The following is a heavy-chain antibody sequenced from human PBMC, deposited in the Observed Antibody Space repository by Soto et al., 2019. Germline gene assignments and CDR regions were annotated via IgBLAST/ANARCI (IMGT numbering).Heavy chain of an antibody. V-gene: IGHV4-39*02. D-gene: IGHD1-20*01. Sequence: PSETLSLTCTVSGGSISSGNFYWGWVRQAPGKGLEWIGNIFYNVDTYYNPSLKSRVTISVDTSNNRFSLELTSVTAADTALYFCGRAPVYDAPHYFDYWGQGSRVTVSS. J-gene: IGHJ4*02. CDR3: GRAPVYDAPHYFDY. CDR2: IFYNVDT. CDR1: GGSISSGNFY.